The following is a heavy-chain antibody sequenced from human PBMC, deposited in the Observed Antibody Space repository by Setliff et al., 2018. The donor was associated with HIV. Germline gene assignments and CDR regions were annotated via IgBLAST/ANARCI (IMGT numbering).Heavy chain of an antibody. CDR3: ARGLTAPAAAGS. Sequence: ETLSLTCSVSGYSLSSASYWGWIRQSPEKGLEWIGSISLSGSTYYHPSLQSRVTISIDMSKNHFSLNLKSVTAADTAIYYCARGLTAPAAAGSWGQGMLVTVSS. J-gene: IGHJ5*02. D-gene: IGHD6-13*01. CDR1: GYSLSSASY. V-gene: IGHV4-38-2*02. CDR2: ISLSGST.